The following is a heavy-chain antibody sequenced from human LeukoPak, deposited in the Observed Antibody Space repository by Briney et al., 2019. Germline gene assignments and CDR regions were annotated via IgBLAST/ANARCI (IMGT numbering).Heavy chain of an antibody. D-gene: IGHD6-6*01. CDR2: IYYSGRT. V-gene: IGHV4-59*01. J-gene: IGHJ5*02. Sequence: PSETLSLTCTVSGGSISSYYWSWIRQPPGKGLGWIGYIYYSGRTNYNPSLKSRVTISVDTSKNQFSLNLRSVTAADTAVYYCARVSPIAARPFDPWGQGTLVTVSS. CDR1: GGSISSYY. CDR3: ARVSPIAARPFDP.